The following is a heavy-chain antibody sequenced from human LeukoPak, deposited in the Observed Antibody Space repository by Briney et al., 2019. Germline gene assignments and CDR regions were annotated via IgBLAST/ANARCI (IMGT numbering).Heavy chain of an antibody. Sequence: GGSLRLSCSASGFTFSGYYMSWIRQAPGKGVEWVSYISSSGSTIYYADSVKGRFTISRDNAKNSLYLQMNSLRAEDTAVYYCARERMVRYFDWLLSEWGQGTLVTVSS. CDR2: ISSSGSTI. CDR3: ARERMVRYFDWLLSE. D-gene: IGHD3-9*01. CDR1: GFTFSGYY. V-gene: IGHV3-11*01. J-gene: IGHJ4*02.